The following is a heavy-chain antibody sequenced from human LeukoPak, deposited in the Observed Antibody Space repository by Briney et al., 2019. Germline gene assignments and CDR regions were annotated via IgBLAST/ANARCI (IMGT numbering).Heavy chain of an antibody. D-gene: IGHD2-15*01. CDR1: GGSISSYY. V-gene: IGHV4-4*07. CDR3: ARDRSSCSGGSCTEVLDY. J-gene: IGHJ4*02. Sequence: SETLSLTRTVSGGSISSYYWSWIRQPAGKGLECIGRVYSSGSTNYNPSLKSRVTMSVDTSKNQFSLKLSSVTAADTAVYYCARDRSSCSGGSCTEVLDYWGQGTLVTVSS. CDR2: VYSSGST.